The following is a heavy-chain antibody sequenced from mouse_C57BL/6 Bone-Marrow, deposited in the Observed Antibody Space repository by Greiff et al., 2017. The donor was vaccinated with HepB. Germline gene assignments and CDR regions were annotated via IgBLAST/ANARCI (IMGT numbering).Heavy chain of an antibody. J-gene: IGHJ3*01. D-gene: IGHD2-3*01. Sequence: EVQLVESGGGLVQPGGSLKLSCAASGFTFSDYYMYWVRQTPEKRLEWVAYISNGGGSTYYPHTVKGRFTISRDNAKNTLYLLMSRLKSEDTAMYYCARGGLLLFAYWGQGTLVTVSA. V-gene: IGHV5-12*01. CDR2: ISNGGGST. CDR3: ARGGLLLFAY. CDR1: GFTFSDYY.